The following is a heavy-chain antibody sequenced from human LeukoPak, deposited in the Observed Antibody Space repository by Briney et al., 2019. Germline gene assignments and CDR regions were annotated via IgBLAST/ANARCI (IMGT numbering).Heavy chain of an antibody. CDR1: GGSFSGYY. CDR2: INHSGST. V-gene: IGHV4-34*01. D-gene: IGHD3-10*01. J-gene: IGHJ5*02. CDR3: ARRKITMVRGVIITKWFDP. Sequence: PSETLSLTCAVYGGSFSGYYWSWIRQPPGKGLEWIGEINHSGSTNYNPSLKSRVTISVDTSKNQFSLKLSSVTAADPAVYYCARRKITMVRGVIITKWFDPWARGTLVTVSS.